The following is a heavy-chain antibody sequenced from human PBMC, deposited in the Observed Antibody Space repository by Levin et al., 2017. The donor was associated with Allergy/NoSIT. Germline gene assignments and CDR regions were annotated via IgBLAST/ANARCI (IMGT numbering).Heavy chain of an antibody. J-gene: IGHJ3*02. CDR2: INYSGNT. CDR1: GGSITGGSTASPTSY. CDR3: ARQRSGTYYIDAFDM. Sequence: SETLSLTCSVSGGSITGGSTASPTSYWGWIRQPPGMGLEWIGSINYSGNTYYNRSLKSRVTMSVDTSKNSFSLRLHSLTAADTAAYYCARQRSGTYYIDAFDMWGQGTMVTVSS. D-gene: IGHD1-26*01. V-gene: IGHV4-39*02.